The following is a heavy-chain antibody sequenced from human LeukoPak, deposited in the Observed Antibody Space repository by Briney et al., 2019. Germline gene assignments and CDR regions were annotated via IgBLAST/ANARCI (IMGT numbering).Heavy chain of an antibody. CDR3: AREANVWGSYRYLEYFQH. D-gene: IGHD3-16*02. Sequence: ASVKVSCKASGYAFTSYYMHWVRQAPGQGLEWMGIINPSGGSTSYAQKFQGGVTMTRDTSTSTVYMELSSLRSEDTAVYYCAREANVWGSYRYLEYFQHWGQGALVTVSS. CDR2: INPSGGST. CDR1: GYAFTSYY. V-gene: IGHV1-46*01. J-gene: IGHJ1*01.